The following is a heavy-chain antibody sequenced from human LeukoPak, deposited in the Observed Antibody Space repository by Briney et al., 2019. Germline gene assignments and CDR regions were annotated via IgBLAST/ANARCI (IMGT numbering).Heavy chain of an antibody. CDR1: GSTYSDHW. CDR2: IGTDGSAV. V-gene: IGHV3-74*01. J-gene: IGHJ6*04. Sequence: GGSLRLHSASTGSTYSDHWTPWVHQAPRNHLPRVSVIGTDGSAVVYADSVKRRFTVSTDHAKNMVYLQMNSLRLEDTPVYYCSRALNYRMDVGGEGTKVTVSS. CDR3: SRALNYRMDV.